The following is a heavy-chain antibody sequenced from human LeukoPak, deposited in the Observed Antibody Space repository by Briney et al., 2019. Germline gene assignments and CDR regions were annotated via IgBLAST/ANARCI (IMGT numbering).Heavy chain of an antibody. V-gene: IGHV4-59*11. D-gene: IGHD3-3*01. CDR3: ASGDYDFWSGYWLSH. Sequence: SETLSLTCTVSGGSISSHYWSWIRQPPGKGLEWIGYIYYSGSTNYNPSLKSRVTISVDTSKNQFSLKLSSVTAADTAVYYCASGDYDFWSGYWLSHWGQGTLVTVSS. CDR1: GGSISSHY. CDR2: IYYSGST. J-gene: IGHJ4*02.